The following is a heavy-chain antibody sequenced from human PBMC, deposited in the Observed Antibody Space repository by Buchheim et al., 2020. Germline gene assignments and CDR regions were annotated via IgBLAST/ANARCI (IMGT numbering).Heavy chain of an antibody. V-gene: IGHV3-23*04. Sequence: EVQLVESGGDLVQPGGSLRLSCAVSGFTFSRAAMTWVRQAPGKRLQWVSSIDIGGDKTYYADSVEGRFSISRDNSKSTLYLQMNSLRAEDTAVYYCAKEIRPNDYWGQGTL. CDR1: GFTFSRAA. D-gene: IGHD1-1*01. J-gene: IGHJ4*02. CDR3: AKEIRPNDY. CDR2: IDIGGDKT.